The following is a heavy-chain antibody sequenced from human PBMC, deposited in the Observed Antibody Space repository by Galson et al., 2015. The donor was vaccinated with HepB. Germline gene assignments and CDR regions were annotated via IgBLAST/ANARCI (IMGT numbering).Heavy chain of an antibody. CDR1: GYTFTSYY. J-gene: IGHJ4*02. Sequence: SVKVSCKASGYTFTSYYMHWVRQAPGQGLEWMGIINPSGGSTSYAQKFQGRVTMTRDTSTSTVYMELRSLRSEDTAVYYCASSTPSDSSGWYELNYWGQGTLVTVSS. CDR3: ASSTPSDSSGWYELNY. CDR2: INPSGGST. D-gene: IGHD6-19*01. V-gene: IGHV1-46*03.